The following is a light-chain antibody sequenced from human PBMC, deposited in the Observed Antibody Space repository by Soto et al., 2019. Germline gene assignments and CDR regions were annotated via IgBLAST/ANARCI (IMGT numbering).Light chain of an antibody. V-gene: IGKV3-15*01. CDR2: GAS. CDR3: QQYHNWPPQYT. Sequence: EIVMTQSPAILSVSPGERATLSCRASQTVASNLAWYQQKPGQAPRLLIHGASTRATGVSARFSGSGSGTEFTLTISSLQSEDFAVYYCQQYHNWPPQYTFGPGTKVDIK. J-gene: IGKJ3*01. CDR1: QTVASN.